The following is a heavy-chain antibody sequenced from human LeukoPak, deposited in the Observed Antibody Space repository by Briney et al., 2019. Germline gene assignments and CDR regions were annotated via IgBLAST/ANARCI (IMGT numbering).Heavy chain of an antibody. V-gene: IGHV3-23*01. CDR1: GFTFSSYA. CDR2: ISGSGGST. J-gene: IGHJ4*02. D-gene: IGHD5-12*01. Sequence: GGSLRLSCAASGFTFSSYAMSWVRQAPGKGLEWVSAISGSGGSTYYADSVEGRFTISRDNSKNTLYLQMNSLRAEDTAVYYCAKDSYSGYDLYFDYWGQGTLVTVSS. CDR3: AKDSYSGYDLYFDY.